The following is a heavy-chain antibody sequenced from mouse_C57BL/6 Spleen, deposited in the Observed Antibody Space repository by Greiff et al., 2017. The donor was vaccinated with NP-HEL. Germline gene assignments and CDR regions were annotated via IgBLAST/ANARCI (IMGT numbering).Heavy chain of an antibody. CDR3: ARPVYDYYAMDY. CDR2: ISSGSSTI. J-gene: IGHJ4*01. Sequence: EVMLVESGGGLVKPGGSLKLSCAASRFTFSDYGMHWVRQAPEKGLEWVAYISSGSSTIYYADTVKGRFTISRDNAKNTLFLQMTSLRSEDTAMYYCARPVYDYYAMDYWGQGTSVTVSS. D-gene: IGHD2-10*02. V-gene: IGHV5-17*01. CDR1: RFTFSDYG.